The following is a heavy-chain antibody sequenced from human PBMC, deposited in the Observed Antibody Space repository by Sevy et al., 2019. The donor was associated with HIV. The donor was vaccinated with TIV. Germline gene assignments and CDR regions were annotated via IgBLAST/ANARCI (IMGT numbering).Heavy chain of an antibody. Sequence: ASVKVSCKVSGYTLTELSMHWVRQAPGKGLEWMGSFDPEYGETIYAQKFQGRVTMTEDTSADTAYMELSSLRSEDTAVYFCATTKDYYDSSGCPFDYWGQGTLVTVSS. J-gene: IGHJ4*02. CDR3: ATTKDYYDSSGCPFDY. CDR1: GYTLTELS. CDR2: FDPEYGET. D-gene: IGHD3-22*01. V-gene: IGHV1-24*01.